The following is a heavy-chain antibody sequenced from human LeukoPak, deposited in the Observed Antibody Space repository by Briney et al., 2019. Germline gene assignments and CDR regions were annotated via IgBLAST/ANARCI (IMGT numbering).Heavy chain of an antibody. V-gene: IGHV1-2*02. Sequence: GASVKVSCKASGYTFRDFYMHWVRQAPGQGLEWMGWINPNSGGTNYAQKSQGRVTMTGDTSISTAYMELTGLRSDDMAVYYCAKDIGVTGYDSGWLDSWGQGTLVFVSS. CDR2: INPNSGGT. CDR1: GYTFRDFY. CDR3: AKDIGVTGYDSGWLDS. D-gene: IGHD5-12*01. J-gene: IGHJ5*01.